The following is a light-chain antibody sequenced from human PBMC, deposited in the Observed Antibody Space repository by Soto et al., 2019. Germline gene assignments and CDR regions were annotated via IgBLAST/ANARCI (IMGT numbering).Light chain of an antibody. V-gene: IGKV3-20*01. J-gene: IGKJ1*01. Sequence: EIVLTQSPGTLSLSPGERVTLSCRASQTIISNHLAWYQQKPGQPPRLLIYGASRRATGIPDRVSGSGSGTDFTLTISRLEPEDFAVYYCQQYVSSPTTFGQGTKVEIK. CDR1: QTIISNH. CDR2: GAS. CDR3: QQYVSSPTT.